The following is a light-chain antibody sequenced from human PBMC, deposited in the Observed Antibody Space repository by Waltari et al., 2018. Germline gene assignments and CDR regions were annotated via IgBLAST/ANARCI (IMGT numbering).Light chain of an antibody. J-gene: IGKJ1*01. CDR1: DKGNSN. Sequence: EVVMTQSPATLSVSLGERVTLSCRATDKGNSNLAWHQQKPGQAPRLRIYGASTRATGIPARFRGSGSGTRFTLTIRSLQTEDFAVYYWQQYNFWPLTFGQGTKVEI. V-gene: IGKV3-15*01. CDR2: GAS. CDR3: QQYNFWPLT.